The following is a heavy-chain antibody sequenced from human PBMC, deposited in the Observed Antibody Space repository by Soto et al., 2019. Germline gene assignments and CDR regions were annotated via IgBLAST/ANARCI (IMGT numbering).Heavy chain of an antibody. CDR2: IYYSGST. CDR3: ARTPGGYSYGYFEY. Sequence: PSETLSLTCTVSGGSISSYYWSWIRQPPGKGLEWIGYIYYSGSTNYNPSLKSRVTISVDTSKNQFSLKLSSVTAADTAVYYCARTPGGYSYGYFEYWGQGTLVTVSS. J-gene: IGHJ4*02. V-gene: IGHV4-59*01. CDR1: GGSISSYY. D-gene: IGHD5-18*01.